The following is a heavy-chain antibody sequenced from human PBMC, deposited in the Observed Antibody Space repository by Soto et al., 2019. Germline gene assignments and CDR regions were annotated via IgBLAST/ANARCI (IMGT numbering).Heavy chain of an antibody. CDR3: ARQDSSPYAFDI. J-gene: IGHJ3*02. V-gene: IGHV4-39*01. CDR2: IYYSGST. CDR1: GGSISSSSYY. D-gene: IGHD6-13*01. Sequence: SQTLSLTCTVSGGSISSSSYYWGWIRQPPGKGLEWIGSIYYSGSTYYNPSLKSRVTISVDTSKNQFSLKLSSVTAADTAVYYCARQDSSPYAFDIWGQGTMVTVSS.